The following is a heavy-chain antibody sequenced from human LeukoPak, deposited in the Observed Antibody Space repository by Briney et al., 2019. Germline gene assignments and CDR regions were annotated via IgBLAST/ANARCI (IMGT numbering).Heavy chain of an antibody. CDR1: GGSISSNNW. D-gene: IGHD5-18*01. V-gene: IGHV4-4*02. CDR2: IYHDGST. CDR3: ARDRGGYTYSHDY. Sequence: SETLSLTCAVSGGSISSNNWRIWVRQSPEKGLEWIGEIYHDGSTNYNPSLKSRVTISMDKSKNQLSLKLNFVTAADTAVYYCARDRGGYTYSHDYWGQGTLVTVSS. J-gene: IGHJ4*02.